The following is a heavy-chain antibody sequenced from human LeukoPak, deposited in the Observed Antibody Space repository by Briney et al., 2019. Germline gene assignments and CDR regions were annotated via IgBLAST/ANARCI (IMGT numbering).Heavy chain of an antibody. Sequence: ASVKVSCKASGYTFTSYYMHWVRQAPGQGLEWMGIINPSGGSTSYAQKFQGRVTMTRDTSTSTVHMELSSLRSEDTAVYYCARAGSYYTPYYYYGMDVWGQGTTVTVSS. J-gene: IGHJ6*02. CDR1: GYTFTSYY. V-gene: IGHV1-46*01. CDR2: INPSGGST. D-gene: IGHD3-10*01. CDR3: ARAGSYYTPYYYYGMDV.